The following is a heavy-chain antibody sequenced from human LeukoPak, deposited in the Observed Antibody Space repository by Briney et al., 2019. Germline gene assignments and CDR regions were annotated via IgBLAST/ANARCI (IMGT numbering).Heavy chain of an antibody. Sequence: GGSLRLSCAASGFTFNSYAMSWVRQAPGKGLEWVSTISGSGGTTYYADSVKGRFIISRDNSENTLYLQMNSLRAEDTAVYYCAKDKSTTFYYFDYWGQGTLVTVSS. J-gene: IGHJ4*02. CDR1: GFTFNSYA. D-gene: IGHD2-2*01. CDR2: ISGSGGTT. CDR3: AKDKSTTFYYFDY. V-gene: IGHV3-23*01.